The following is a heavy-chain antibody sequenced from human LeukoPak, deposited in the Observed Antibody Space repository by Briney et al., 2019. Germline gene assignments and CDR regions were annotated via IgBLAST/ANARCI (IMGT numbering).Heavy chain of an antibody. D-gene: IGHD2-2*02. Sequence: PGGSLRLSCAASGFTFSSYAMSWVRQAPGKGLEWVSGISWNSGTIVYADSVKGRFTISRDNAKNSLYLQMNSLRAEDTAVYYCARSRIPAAIRDDAFDIWGQGTMVTVSS. V-gene: IGHV3-48*01. CDR2: ISWNSGTI. CDR3: ARSRIPAAIRDDAFDI. CDR1: GFTFSSYA. J-gene: IGHJ3*02.